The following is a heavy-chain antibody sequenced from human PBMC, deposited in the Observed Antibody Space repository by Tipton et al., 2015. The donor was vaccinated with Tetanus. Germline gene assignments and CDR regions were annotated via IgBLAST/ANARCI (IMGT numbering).Heavy chain of an antibody. CDR1: GGSISSDGAY. Sequence: TLSLTCTVSGGSISSDGAYWSWIRQHPGEGLEWIGYISNSGSTYYNPSLKSRVTFSVDTSQKQISLKVNSVTAADTAVYYCARDRGVRGGYYYYHGMDVWGQGTTVTVSS. J-gene: IGHJ6*02. CDR2: ISNSGST. D-gene: IGHD3-10*01. V-gene: IGHV4-31*03. CDR3: ARDRGVRGGYYYYHGMDV.